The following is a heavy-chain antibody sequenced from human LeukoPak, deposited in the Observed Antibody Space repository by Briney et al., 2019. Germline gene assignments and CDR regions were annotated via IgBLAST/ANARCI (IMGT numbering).Heavy chain of an antibody. J-gene: IGHJ5*02. CDR2: INPSGGST. D-gene: IGHD6-13*01. CDR3: ARDRLYRSSWYRWEFMSWFDP. Sequence: GASVKVSCKASGYTFTSYYMHWVRQAPGQGLEWMGIINPSGGSTSYAQKFQGRVTMTRDTSTSTVYMELSSLRSEDTAVYYCARDRLYRSSWYRWEFMSWFDPWGQGTLVTVSS. CDR1: GYTFTSYY. V-gene: IGHV1-46*01.